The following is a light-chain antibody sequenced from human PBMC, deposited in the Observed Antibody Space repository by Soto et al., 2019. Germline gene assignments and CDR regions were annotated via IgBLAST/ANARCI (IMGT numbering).Light chain of an antibody. J-gene: IGKJ3*01. CDR3: QQRSNWPPLT. V-gene: IGKV3-11*01. CDR1: QSVSSIY. CDR2: DAS. Sequence: EIVLTQSPGTLSLSPGERATLSCRASQSVSSIYLAWYQQKPGQAPRLLIYDASNRATGIPARFSGSGSGTDFTLTISSLEPEDFAVYYCQQRSNWPPLTFGPGTKVDIK.